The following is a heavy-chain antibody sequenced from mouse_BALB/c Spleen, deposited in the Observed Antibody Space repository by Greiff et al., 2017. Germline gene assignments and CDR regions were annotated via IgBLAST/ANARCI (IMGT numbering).Heavy chain of an antibody. V-gene: IGHV1-4*01. J-gene: IGHJ2*01. CDR2: INPSTGYT. CDR3: ARGYLGD. CDR1: GYAFTNYL. Sequence: QVQLQQSGAELVRPGTSVKVSCKASGYAFTNYLIEWVKQRPGQGLGWIGYINPSTGYTEYNQKFKDKATLTEDKSSSTSYMQLSSLTSEDSAVYYCARGYLGDGGQGTTLTVST.